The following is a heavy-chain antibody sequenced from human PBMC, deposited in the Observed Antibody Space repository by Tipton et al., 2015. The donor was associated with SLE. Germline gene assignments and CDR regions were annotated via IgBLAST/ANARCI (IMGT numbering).Heavy chain of an antibody. CDR3: ARERASGVVPPVPYYYGMDV. Sequence: TLSLTCAVYGGSFSDYYWSWIRQPPGKGLEWIGYVYYSGTTYYNSSLKSRLIISVDTSKNQFSLKLSSVTAADTAVYYCARERASGVVPPVPYYYGMDVWGQGTTVTVSS. D-gene: IGHD2-2*01. J-gene: IGHJ6*02. V-gene: IGHV4-30-4*01. CDR1: GGSFSDYY. CDR2: VYYSGTT.